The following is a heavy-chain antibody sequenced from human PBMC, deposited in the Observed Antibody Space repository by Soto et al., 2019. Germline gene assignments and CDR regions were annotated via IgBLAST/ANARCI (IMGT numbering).Heavy chain of an antibody. V-gene: IGHV3-23*01. D-gene: IGHD1-26*01. Sequence: EVQRLESGGGLVQPGGSLRLSCAASGFTFSSYAMRWVRQAPGKGLEWVSAISGSGGSTYYADSVKGRFTISRDNSKNTLYLQMTSLRGEETDVYYCARRGSGSYYDYWGQGTLVTVSS. CDR2: ISGSGGST. CDR1: GFTFSSYA. J-gene: IGHJ4*02. CDR3: ARRGSGSYYDY.